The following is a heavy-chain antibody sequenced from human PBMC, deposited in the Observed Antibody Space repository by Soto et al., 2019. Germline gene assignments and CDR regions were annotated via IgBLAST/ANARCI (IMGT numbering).Heavy chain of an antibody. D-gene: IGHD6-13*01. Sequence: SVKVSCKASGGTLSNYAISWVRQAPGQGLEWMGGIMATFGPANSAQKFQGRVRIIADKSTDTAYLELSSLRSEDTAVYYCARGGFSSSWRFDYWGREPWSPSPQ. CDR2: IMATFGPA. CDR3: ARGGFSSSWRFDY. J-gene: IGHJ4*02. CDR1: GGTLSNYA. V-gene: IGHV1-69*06.